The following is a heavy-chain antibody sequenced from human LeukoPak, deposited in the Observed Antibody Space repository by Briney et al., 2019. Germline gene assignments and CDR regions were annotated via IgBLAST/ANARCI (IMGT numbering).Heavy chain of an antibody. CDR2: VNPNSGGT. Sequence: ASVKVSCKASGYTFTKNDINWVRQATGQGLEWMGWVNPNSGGTNYAQKFQGRVTMTRDTSISTAYMELSRLRSDDTAVYYCARDLRDYWGQGTLVTVSS. CDR1: GYTFTKND. V-gene: IGHV1-2*02. CDR3: ARDLRDY. J-gene: IGHJ4*02.